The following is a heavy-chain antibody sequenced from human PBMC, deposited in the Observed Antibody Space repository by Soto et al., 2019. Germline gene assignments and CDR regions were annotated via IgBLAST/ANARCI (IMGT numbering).Heavy chain of an antibody. D-gene: IGHD3-22*01. CDR3: ARGYDSFDS. CDR1: GFTFSSYA. Sequence: PGGSLRLSCAASGFTFSSYAMSWVRQAPGKGLEWVSGISSSSNYIYYADSVKGRFTISRDKAKNSLYLQMNSLRAEDTAVYYCARGYDSFDSWGQGTPVTVSS. J-gene: IGHJ4*02. V-gene: IGHV3-21*01. CDR2: ISSSSNYI.